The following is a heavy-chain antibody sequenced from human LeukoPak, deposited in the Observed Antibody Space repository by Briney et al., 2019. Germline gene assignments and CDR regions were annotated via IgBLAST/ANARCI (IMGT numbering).Heavy chain of an antibody. CDR2: IYYSGST. CDR1: GGSISSYD. Sequence: PSETLSLTCTVSGGSISSYDWSWIRQPPGKGLEWIGYIYYSGSTNYNPSLKSRVTISVDTSKNQFSLKLSSVTAADTAVYYCARDLLTSAQYSSGWYDAFDIWGQGTMVTVSS. D-gene: IGHD6-19*01. CDR3: ARDLLTSAQYSSGWYDAFDI. V-gene: IGHV4-59*01. J-gene: IGHJ3*02.